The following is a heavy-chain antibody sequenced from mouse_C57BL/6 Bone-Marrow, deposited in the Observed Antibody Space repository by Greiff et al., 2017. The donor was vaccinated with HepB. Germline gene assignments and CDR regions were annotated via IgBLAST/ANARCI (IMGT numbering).Heavy chain of an antibody. J-gene: IGHJ4*01. CDR2: INPNNGGT. Sequence: VQLQQSGPELVKPGASVKISCKASGYTFTDYYMNWVKQSHGKSLEWIGDINPNNGGTSYNQKFKGKATLTVDKSSSTAYMELRSLTSEDSAVYYCARIPYGYDDAMDYWGQGTSVTVSS. D-gene: IGHD2-2*01. CDR3: ARIPYGYDDAMDY. V-gene: IGHV1-26*01. CDR1: GYTFTDYY.